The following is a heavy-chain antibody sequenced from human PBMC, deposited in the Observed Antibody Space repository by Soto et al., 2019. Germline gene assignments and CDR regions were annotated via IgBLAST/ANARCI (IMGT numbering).Heavy chain of an antibody. CDR1: GFTFSSYA. J-gene: IGHJ6*02. CDR3: AKIRSPGGRDSGYYYYYYGMDV. D-gene: IGHD3-22*01. Sequence: GGSLRLSCAASGFTFSSYAMSWVRQAPGKGLEWVSAISGSGGSTYYADSVKGRFTISRDNSKNTLYLQMNSLRAEDTAVYYCAKIRSPGGRDSGYYYYYYGMDVWGQGTTVTVSS. V-gene: IGHV3-23*01. CDR2: ISGSGGST.